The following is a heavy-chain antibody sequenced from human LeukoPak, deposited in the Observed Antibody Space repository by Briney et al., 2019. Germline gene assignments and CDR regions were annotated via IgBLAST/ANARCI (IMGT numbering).Heavy chain of an antibody. CDR3: AKDRRLEWFGDALQY. D-gene: IGHD3-10*01. Sequence: PGGSLRLSCAASGFTFNSYALHWVRQAPGKGLERVAVISYDGSNKYYADSVKGRFTISRDNSKSTLYLQMNSLRAEGTAVYYCAKDRRLEWFGDALQYWGQGTLVTVSS. CDR1: GFTFNSYA. CDR2: ISYDGSNK. J-gene: IGHJ4*02. V-gene: IGHV3-30*04.